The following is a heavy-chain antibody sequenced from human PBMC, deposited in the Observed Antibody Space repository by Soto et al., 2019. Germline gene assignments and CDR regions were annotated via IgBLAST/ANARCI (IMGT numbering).Heavy chain of an antibody. V-gene: IGHV3-30*18. D-gene: IGHD1-1*01. CDR1: GFTFSSYG. CDR3: AKDPGLETRRYFYGMDG. Sequence: GGSLRLSCAASGFTFSSYGMHWVRQAPGKGLEWVAVISYDGSNKYYADSVKGRFTISRDNSKNTLYLQMNSLRAEDTAVYYFAKDPGLETRRYFYGMDGLGQGSTVTVSS. CDR2: ISYDGSNK. J-gene: IGHJ6*02.